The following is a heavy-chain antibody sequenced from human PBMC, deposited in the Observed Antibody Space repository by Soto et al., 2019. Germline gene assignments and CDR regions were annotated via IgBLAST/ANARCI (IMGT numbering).Heavy chain of an antibody. Sequence: QVQLVQSGAEVKKPGSSVKVSCKASGGTFSNYIISWVRQAPGQGLEWMGGITPIFGTANYAQKFQGSVTITADESTSTAHMELSSLRSEDTAVYYCAIDTSGQSPRCYFDLWGRGNLVTVSS. V-gene: IGHV1-69*01. CDR1: GGTFSNYI. CDR3: AIDTSGQSPRCYFDL. CDR2: ITPIFGTA. D-gene: IGHD3-22*01. J-gene: IGHJ2*01.